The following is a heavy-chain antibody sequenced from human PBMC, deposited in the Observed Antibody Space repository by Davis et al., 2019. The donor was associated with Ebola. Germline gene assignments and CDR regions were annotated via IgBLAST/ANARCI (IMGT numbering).Heavy chain of an antibody. CDR1: GFTFSTYS. CDR3: ARDRWFGELIFDYYGMDV. CDR2: ISSSSSTI. J-gene: IGHJ6*02. V-gene: IGHV3-48*02. D-gene: IGHD3-10*01. Sequence: PGGSLRLSCAASGFTFSTYSMNWVRQAPGKGLEWVSYISSSSSTIYYADSVKGRFTISRDNAKNSLYLQMNSLRDEDTAVYYCARDRWFGELIFDYYGMDVWGQGTTVTVSS.